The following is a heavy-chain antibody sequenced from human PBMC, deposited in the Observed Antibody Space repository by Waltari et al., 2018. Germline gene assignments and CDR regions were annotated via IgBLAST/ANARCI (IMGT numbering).Heavy chain of an antibody. CDR2: IYSGGST. Sequence: EVQLVESGGGLVKPGGSLRLSCAASGFTFSSYSMNWVRQAPGKGLEWVSVIYSGGSTYYADSVKGRFTISRDNSKNTLYLQMNSLRAEDTAVYYCARVRRDWEYYGSGSYPYFDYWGQGTLVTVSS. V-gene: IGHV3-66*01. CDR3: ARVRRDWEYYGSGSYPYFDY. CDR1: GFTFSSYS. J-gene: IGHJ4*02. D-gene: IGHD3-10*01.